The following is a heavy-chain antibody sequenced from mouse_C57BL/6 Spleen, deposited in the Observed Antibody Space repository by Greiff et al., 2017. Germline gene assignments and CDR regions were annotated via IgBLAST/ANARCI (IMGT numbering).Heavy chain of an antibody. CDR1: GFSLTSYG. V-gene: IGHV2-5*01. J-gene: IGHJ3*01. CDR3: PKKRGKKDDDEDWFAY. D-gene: IGHD2-4*01. CDR2: IWRGGGT. Sequence: QVQLKESGPGLVQPSPSLSITCTVSGFSLTSYGVHWVRQSPGKGLEWLGVIWRGGGTDYNAAFMSRLSITNDDSKEQSFIKMNSLQGGETAEYYCPKKRGKKDDDEDWFAYWGQGTLVTVSA.